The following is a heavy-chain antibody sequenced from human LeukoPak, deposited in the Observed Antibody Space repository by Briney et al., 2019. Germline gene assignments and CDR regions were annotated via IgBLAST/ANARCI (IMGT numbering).Heavy chain of an antibody. CDR3: ASDNYYYDSSGYSET. V-gene: IGHV4-59*01. D-gene: IGHD3-22*01. Sequence: SETLSLTCTVSGGSISSYYWSSIRQPPGQGLEWIGYIYYSGSTNYNPSLKSRLTISVDTSKNQFSLKLSSVTAADTAVYYCASDNYYYDSSGYSETWGQGTLVTVSS. CDR1: GGSISSYY. J-gene: IGHJ5*02. CDR2: IYYSGST.